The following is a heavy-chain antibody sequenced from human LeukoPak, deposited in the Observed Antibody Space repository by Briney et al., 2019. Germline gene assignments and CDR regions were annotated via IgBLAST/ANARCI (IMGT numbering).Heavy chain of an antibody. CDR2: ISSSGSTI. Sequence: PGGSLRLSCAASGFTFSSYEMNWVRQAPGKGLEWVSYISSSGSTIYYADSVKGRFTISRDNAKNSLYLQMNTLRAEDTAVYYCTRDGDTGMAGGYYYYMDVWGKGTTVTVSS. J-gene: IGHJ6*03. CDR1: GFTFSSYE. D-gene: IGHD5-18*01. V-gene: IGHV3-48*03. CDR3: TRDGDTGMAGGYYYYMDV.